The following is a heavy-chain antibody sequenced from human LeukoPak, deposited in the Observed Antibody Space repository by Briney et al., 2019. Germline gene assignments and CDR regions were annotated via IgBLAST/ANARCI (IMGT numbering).Heavy chain of an antibody. V-gene: IGHV3-64*01. CDR1: GFTFSTYA. CDR2: ISSNGGTT. CDR3: ARDGTDY. Sequence: GGSLRLSCAASGFTFSTYAMHWVRQAPGKGLEYVSFISSNGGTTYYVNSVKGRFTISRGNSKNTLYLQMGSLRPDDMAVYYCARDGTDYWGQGTLVTVSS. J-gene: IGHJ4*02. D-gene: IGHD1-26*01.